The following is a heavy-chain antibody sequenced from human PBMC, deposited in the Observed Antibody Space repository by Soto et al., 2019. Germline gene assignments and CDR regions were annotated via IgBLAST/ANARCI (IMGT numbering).Heavy chain of an antibody. Sequence: QLQLQESGPGLVKPSETLSLTCTVSGGSISSSSYYWGWIRQPPGKGLEWIGSIYYSGSTYYNPSLKSRATISVDTSKNQFSLKLSSVTAADTAVYYCARTSYCSGGSCYSFGGYWGQGTLVTVSS. V-gene: IGHV4-39*01. J-gene: IGHJ4*02. CDR1: GGSISSSSYY. CDR3: ARTSYCSGGSCYSFGGY. D-gene: IGHD2-15*01. CDR2: IYYSGST.